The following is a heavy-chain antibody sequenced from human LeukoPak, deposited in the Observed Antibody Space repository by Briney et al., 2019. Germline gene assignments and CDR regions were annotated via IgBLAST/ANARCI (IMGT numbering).Heavy chain of an antibody. CDR1: GFTVSSNY. V-gene: IGHV3-53*01. CDR2: IYSGGST. D-gene: IGHD2-15*01. Sequence: GGSLRLSCAASGFTVSSNYMSWVRQAPGKGLEWVSVIYSGGSTYYADSVKGRFTISRDNSKNTLYLQMNSLRAEDTAVYYCARGLYCSGGSCYRTLWFDYWGQGTLVTVSS. J-gene: IGHJ4*02. CDR3: ARGLYCSGGSCYRTLWFDY.